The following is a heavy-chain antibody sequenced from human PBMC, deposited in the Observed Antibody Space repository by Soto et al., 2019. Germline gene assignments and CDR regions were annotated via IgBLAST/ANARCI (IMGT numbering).Heavy chain of an antibody. CDR3: ARDSEEEMATILYYFDY. V-gene: IGHV3-33*01. CDR2: IWYDGSNK. J-gene: IGHJ4*02. Sequence: PGGSLRLSCAASGFTFSSYGMHWVRQAPGKGLEWVAVIWYDGSNKYYADSVKGRFTISRDNSKNTLYLQMNSLRAEDTAVYYCARDSEEEMATILYYFDYWGQGTLVTVSS. D-gene: IGHD5-12*01. CDR1: GFTFSSYG.